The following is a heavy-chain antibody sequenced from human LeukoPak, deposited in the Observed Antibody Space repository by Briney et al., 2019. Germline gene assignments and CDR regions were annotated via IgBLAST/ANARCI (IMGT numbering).Heavy chain of an antibody. CDR3: AREESSGYNWFDP. Sequence: ASVKVSCXASGYTFTGYYIHWVRQAPGQGLEWMGWINPNSGATKYAQKFQGRVTMTRDTSITTAYMQLSRLRSDDTAVYYCAREESSGYNWFDPWGQGTLVTVSS. D-gene: IGHD3-22*01. CDR2: INPNSGAT. V-gene: IGHV1-2*02. CDR1: GYTFTGYY. J-gene: IGHJ5*02.